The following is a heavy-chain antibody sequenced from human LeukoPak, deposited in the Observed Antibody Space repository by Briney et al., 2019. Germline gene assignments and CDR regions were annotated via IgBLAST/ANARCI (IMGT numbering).Heavy chain of an antibody. Sequence: SQTLSLTCTVSGGSISSGGYYWSWIRQHPGKGLEWIGYIYYSGSTYYNPSLKSRVTISVDTSKNQFSLKLSSLTAADTAVYYCARTGSYGLPRDYWGQGTLVTVSS. J-gene: IGHJ4*02. CDR2: IYYSGST. D-gene: IGHD5-18*01. V-gene: IGHV4-31*03. CDR1: GGSISSGGYY. CDR3: ARTGSYGLPRDY.